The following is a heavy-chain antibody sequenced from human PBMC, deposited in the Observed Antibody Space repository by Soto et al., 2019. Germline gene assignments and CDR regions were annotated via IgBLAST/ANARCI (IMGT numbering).Heavy chain of an antibody. J-gene: IGHJ3*02. CDR3: ARYCSSTSCYRADAFDI. V-gene: IGHV1-69*02. CDR1: GGTFSSYT. Sequence: QVQLVQSGAEVKKPGSSVKVSCKASGGTFSSYTISWVRQAPGQGLEWMGRIIPILGIANYAQKFQGRVTITADKSTSTAYMELSSLRSEDTAVYYCARYCSSTSCYRADAFDIRGQGTMVTVSS. CDR2: IIPILGIA. D-gene: IGHD2-2*01.